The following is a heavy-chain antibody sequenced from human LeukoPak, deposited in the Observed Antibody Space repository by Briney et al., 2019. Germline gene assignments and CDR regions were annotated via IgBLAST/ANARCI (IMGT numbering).Heavy chain of an antibody. Sequence: ASVKVSCKPSGYTFTSYDINWVRQATGQGLEWMGWMNPNSGNTGYAQKFQGRVTITRNTSISTAYMELSSLRSEDTAVYYCARGPSRFGYYYYYYMDVWGKGTTVTVSS. CDR1: GYTFTSYD. D-gene: IGHD3-10*01. V-gene: IGHV1-8*03. CDR2: MNPNSGNT. CDR3: ARGPSRFGYYYYYYMDV. J-gene: IGHJ6*03.